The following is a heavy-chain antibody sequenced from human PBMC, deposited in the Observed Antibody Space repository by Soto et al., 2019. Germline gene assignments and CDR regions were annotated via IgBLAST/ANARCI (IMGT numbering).Heavy chain of an antibody. J-gene: IGHJ4*02. CDR2: ICSNGGST. CDR3: ARAHSTTVTTYYFDY. Sequence: GFLRLPCAASGFTLRSYAKPLVRQAPGKGPGYGLAICSNGGSTYYANSVKGRFTISRDNSKNTLYLQMGSLRAEDMAVYYCARAHSTTVTTYYFDYWGQGTLVTVSS. V-gene: IGHV3-64*01. CDR1: GFTLRSYA. D-gene: IGHD4-17*01.